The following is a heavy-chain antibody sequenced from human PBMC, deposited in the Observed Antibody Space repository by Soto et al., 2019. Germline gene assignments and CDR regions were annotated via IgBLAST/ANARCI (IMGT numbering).Heavy chain of an antibody. D-gene: IGHD2-15*01. CDR1: GGTFSSYA. Sequence: QVQLVQSGAEVKKPGSSVKVSCKASGGTFSSYAISWVRQAPGQGLEWMGGIIPIFGTANHAQKFQGRVTITADESTSTAYMELRSRRSEDTAVYYCASGPYPLGVAATEFWGQGTMVTVSS. J-gene: IGHJ3*01. CDR2: IIPIFGTA. V-gene: IGHV1-69*12. CDR3: ASGPYPLGVAATEF.